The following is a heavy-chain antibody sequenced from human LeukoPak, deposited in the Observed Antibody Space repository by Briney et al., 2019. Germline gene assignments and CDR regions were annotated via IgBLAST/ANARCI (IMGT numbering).Heavy chain of an antibody. Sequence: PGGSLRLSCAASGFTVSSNYMSWVRQAPGKGLEWVSVIYSGGSTYYADSVKGRFIISRDNSKNTLYLQMNSLRAEDTAVYYCARDEPSPDSTDLDYWGQGTLVTVSS. CDR3: ARDEPSPDSTDLDY. D-gene: IGHD2/OR15-2a*01. CDR2: IYSGGST. J-gene: IGHJ4*02. CDR1: GFTVSSNY. V-gene: IGHV3-66*01.